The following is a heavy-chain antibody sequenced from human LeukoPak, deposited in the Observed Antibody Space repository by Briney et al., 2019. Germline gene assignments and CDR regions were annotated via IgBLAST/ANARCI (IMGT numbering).Heavy chain of an antibody. CDR2: ISGSGGSI. Sequence: GGSLRLSCAASEFTVNSNYMSWVRQAPGKGLQWVSVISGSGGSIYYADSVKGRFTISRDNSKNMLYVQMNSLRAEDTAVYYCVKRVSIGGGFDYWGQGTLVTVSS. J-gene: IGHJ4*02. D-gene: IGHD3-3*01. CDR1: EFTVNSNY. V-gene: IGHV3-23*01. CDR3: VKRVSIGGGFDY.